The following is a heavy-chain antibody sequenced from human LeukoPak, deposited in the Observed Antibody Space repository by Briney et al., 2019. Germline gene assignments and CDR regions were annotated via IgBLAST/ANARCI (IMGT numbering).Heavy chain of an antibody. D-gene: IGHD3-3*01. CDR1: GGSISSGGYY. CDR2: IYYSGST. CDR3: ARHLREYYDFWSGYYTGLDDAFDI. V-gene: IGHV4-39*01. Sequence: SETLSLTCTVSGGSISSGGYYWSWIRQHPGKGLEWIGYIYYSGSTYYNPSLKSRVTISVDTSKNQFSLKLSSVTAADTAVYYCARHLREYYDFWSGYYTGLDDAFDIWGQGTMVTVSS. J-gene: IGHJ3*02.